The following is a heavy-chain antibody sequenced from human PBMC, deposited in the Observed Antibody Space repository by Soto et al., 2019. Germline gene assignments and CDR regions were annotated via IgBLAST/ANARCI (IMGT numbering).Heavy chain of an antibody. Sequence: PSEPLSRTSTAAGRTISSSYWSWIRQTPGKGLEWIGYIFYFGSTNYNPSLKSRVTLSIDTSKNQLSLKLSSVTAADTAVYYCERHSPDFDSLSQFDYWGQG. D-gene: IGHD3-9*01. CDR3: ERHSPDFDSLSQFDY. J-gene: IGHJ4*02. CDR1: GRTISSSY. V-gene: IGHV4-59*08. CDR2: IFYFGST.